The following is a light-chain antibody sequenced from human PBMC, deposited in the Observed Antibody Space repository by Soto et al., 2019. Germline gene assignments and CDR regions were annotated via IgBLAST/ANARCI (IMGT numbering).Light chain of an antibody. J-gene: IGKJ2*01. CDR3: QERTNWPLMYT. V-gene: IGKV3-11*01. CDR1: QSVTSY. Sequence: DSVLTQSPATLSLSPGERATLSCRASQSVTSYLAWYQQKPGQAPRLLIYDASHRATGIPARFSGSGSRTDFTLAISCLEPEDFAVYYCQERTNWPLMYTFGQGTKLEI. CDR2: DAS.